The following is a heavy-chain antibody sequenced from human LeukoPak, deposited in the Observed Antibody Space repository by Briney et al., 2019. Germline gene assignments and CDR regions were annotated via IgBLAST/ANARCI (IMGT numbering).Heavy chain of an antibody. D-gene: IGHD5-18*01. Sequence: GGSLRLSCAVAGFPFPNYAMTWVRHAPGRGLEWVAGISGSGGSTYYADAVKGRFTISRDNSKNTLYLQMNSLRAEDTALYYCAKDAYGYGHRHFDSWGQGTLVTVSS. CDR3: AKDAYGYGHRHFDS. CDR2: ISGSGGST. CDR1: GFPFPNYA. J-gene: IGHJ4*02. V-gene: IGHV3-23*01.